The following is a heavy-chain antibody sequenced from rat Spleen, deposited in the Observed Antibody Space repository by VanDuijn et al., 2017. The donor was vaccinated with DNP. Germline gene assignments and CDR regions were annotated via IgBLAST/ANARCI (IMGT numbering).Heavy chain of an antibody. D-gene: IGHD1-2*01. V-gene: IGHV5S13*01. Sequence: EVQLVETGGGLVQPGRSLKLTCAASGFTFSDYAMAWVRQAPKKGLEWVAYISPSGGSTYYRDSVKGRFTISRDNAKNTQYLQMDSLRSEDTATYYCARHRAIAAIWDYWGQGVMVTVSS. CDR3: ARHRAIAAIWDY. J-gene: IGHJ2*01. CDR1: GFTFSDYA. CDR2: ISPSGGST.